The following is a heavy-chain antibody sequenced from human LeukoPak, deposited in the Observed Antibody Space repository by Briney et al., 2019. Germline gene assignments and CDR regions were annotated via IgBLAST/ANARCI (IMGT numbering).Heavy chain of an antibody. J-gene: IGHJ5*02. CDR2: IYHSGST. CDR3: ARLTRITMVRGGVWFDP. D-gene: IGHD3-10*01. Sequence: SQTLSLTCAVSGGSISSGGYSWSWLRQPPGKGLEWIGYIYHSGSTYYNPSLKSRVTISVDRSKNQFSLKLSSVTAADTAVYYCARLTRITMVRGGVWFDPWGRGTLVTVSS. CDR1: GGSISSGGYS. V-gene: IGHV4-30-2*01.